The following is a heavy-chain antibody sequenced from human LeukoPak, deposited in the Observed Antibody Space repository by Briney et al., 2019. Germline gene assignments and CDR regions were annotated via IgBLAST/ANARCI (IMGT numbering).Heavy chain of an antibody. V-gene: IGHV4-59*01. J-gene: IGHJ4*02. D-gene: IGHD3-16*01. CDR1: GGSISSYY. CDR3: ARVRGKVVGSYYYFDY. CDR2: IYYSGST. Sequence: SETLSLTCTVSGGSISSYYWSWIRQPPGKGLEWIGYIYYSGSTNYSPSLKSRVTISVDTSKNQFSLKLSSVTAADTAVYYCARVRGKVVGSYYYFDYWGQGTLVTVSS.